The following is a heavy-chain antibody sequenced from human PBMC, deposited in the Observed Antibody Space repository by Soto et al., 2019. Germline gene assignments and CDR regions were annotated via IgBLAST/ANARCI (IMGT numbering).Heavy chain of an antibody. J-gene: IGHJ4*02. Sequence: QVQLVESGGGVVQPGRSLRLSCAASGFTFSSYGMHWVRQAPGKGLEWVAVIWYDGRNKYYADSVKGRFTISRDNSKNTLYLQMNSLRAEDTAVYYCATELRLVREGGGREYLGQGTLVTVSS. CDR3: ATELRLVREGGGREY. CDR1: GFTFSSYG. V-gene: IGHV3-33*01. CDR2: IWYDGRNK. D-gene: IGHD6-6*01.